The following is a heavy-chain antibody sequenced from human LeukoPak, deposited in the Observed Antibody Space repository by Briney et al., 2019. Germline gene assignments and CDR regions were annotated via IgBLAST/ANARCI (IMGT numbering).Heavy chain of an antibody. J-gene: IGHJ4*02. V-gene: IGHV1-69*13. Sequence: SVKVSCKASGGTFSSYAISWVRQAPGQGLEWMGGITPIFGTANYAQKFQGRVTITADESTSTAYMELSSLRSEDTAVYYCARGRYSSGWYSYWGQGTLVTVSS. CDR1: GGTFSSYA. CDR3: ARGRYSSGWYSY. D-gene: IGHD6-19*01. CDR2: ITPIFGTA.